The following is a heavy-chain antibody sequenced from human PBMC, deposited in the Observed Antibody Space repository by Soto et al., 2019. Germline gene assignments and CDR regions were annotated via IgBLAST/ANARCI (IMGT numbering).Heavy chain of an antibody. Sequence: SETLSLTCTVSGGSVTGFFWSLIRQPPGKGLEWIGFIFNSGSCNYHPSLKIRVTISVDTSKSQISLRLTSVTAADTAVYYCARASGLGVAHIEYWGQGTLVTVSS. V-gene: IGHV4-59*02. CDR2: IFNSGSC. CDR3: ARASGLGVAHIEY. J-gene: IGHJ4*02. D-gene: IGHD6-19*01. CDR1: GGSVTGFF.